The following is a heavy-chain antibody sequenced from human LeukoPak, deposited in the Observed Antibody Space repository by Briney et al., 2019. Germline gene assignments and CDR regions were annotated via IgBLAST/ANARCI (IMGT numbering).Heavy chain of an antibody. J-gene: IGHJ6*02. Sequence: GGSLRLSCVASGVTLSNXAMSWARQAPGRGLEWVASINHNGNVNYYVDSVKGRFTISRDNAKNSLYLQMSNLRAEDTAVYFCARGGGLDVWGQGATVTVSS. CDR3: ARGGGLDV. CDR2: INHNGNVN. D-gene: IGHD3-16*01. CDR1: GVTLSNXA. V-gene: IGHV3-7*03.